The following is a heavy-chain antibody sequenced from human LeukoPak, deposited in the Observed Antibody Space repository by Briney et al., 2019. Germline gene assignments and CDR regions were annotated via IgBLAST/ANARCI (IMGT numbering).Heavy chain of an antibody. V-gene: IGHV5-51*01. Sequence: GESLKISCQGSGYYFSNYWIGWVRQMPEKGLEWMGIIYPVDSDTRYSPSFQGQVTISADKSISTAYLQWSSLKASDTAMYYCARHSGNYYYYMDVWGKGTTVTVSS. CDR3: ARHSGNYYYYMDV. J-gene: IGHJ6*03. CDR1: GYYFSNYW. CDR2: IYPVDSDT.